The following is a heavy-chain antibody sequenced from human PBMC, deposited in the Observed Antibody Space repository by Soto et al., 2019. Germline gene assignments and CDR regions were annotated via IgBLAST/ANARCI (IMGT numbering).Heavy chain of an antibody. J-gene: IGHJ4*02. CDR3: AKDNMATILGY. Sequence: PGGSLRLSCAASGFTFISYGMHWVRQAPGKGLEWVAVISYDGSNKYYADSVKGRFTISRDNSKNTLYLQMNSLRAEDTAVYYCAKDNMATILGYWGQGTLVTVSS. CDR1: GFTFISYG. V-gene: IGHV3-30*18. CDR2: ISYDGSNK. D-gene: IGHD5-12*01.